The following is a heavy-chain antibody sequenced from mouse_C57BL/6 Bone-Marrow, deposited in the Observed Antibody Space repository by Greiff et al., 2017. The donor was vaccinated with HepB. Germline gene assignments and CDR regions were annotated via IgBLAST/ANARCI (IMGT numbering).Heavy chain of an antibody. V-gene: IGHV2-2*01. CDR2: IWSGGST. CDR3: ARGIYYYGSSYEGFAY. CDR1: GFSLTSYG. Sequence: VQLKQSGPGLVQPSQSLSITCTVSGFSLTSYGVHWVRQSPGKGLEWLGVIWSGGSTDYNAAFISRLSISKDNSKSQVFFKMNSLQADDTAIYYCARGIYYYGSSYEGFAYWGQGTLVAVSA. D-gene: IGHD1-1*01. J-gene: IGHJ3*01.